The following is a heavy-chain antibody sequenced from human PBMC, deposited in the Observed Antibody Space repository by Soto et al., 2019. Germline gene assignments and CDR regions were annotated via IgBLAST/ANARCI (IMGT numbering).Heavy chain of an antibody. Sequence: EVQLVESGGGLVQPGRSLRLSCAASGFSFDNSGMHWVRQAPGKGLEWVSGISWNGGNIGYADSVKGRFSISRDNAKDSLFLQMNSLRPDDTAFYYCVKAGVRDLIVEVPVYFGIWGQGTLVTVSS. CDR2: ISWNGGNI. D-gene: IGHD2-21*01. J-gene: IGHJ4*02. CDR1: GFSFDNSG. V-gene: IGHV3-9*01. CDR3: VKAGVRDLIVEVPVYFGI.